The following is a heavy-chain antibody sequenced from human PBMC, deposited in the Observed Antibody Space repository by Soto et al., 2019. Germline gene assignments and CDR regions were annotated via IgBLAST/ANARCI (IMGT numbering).Heavy chain of an antibody. CDR2: IIPIFGTA. CDR3: ARVGGYYDILTGYYNFSWYFDY. J-gene: IGHJ4*02. D-gene: IGHD3-9*01. V-gene: IGHV1-69*06. CDR1: GGTFSSYA. Sequence: SVKVCCKASGGTFSSYAISWVRQAPGQGLEWMGGIIPIFGTANYAQKFQGRVTITADKSTSTAYMELSSLRSEDTAVYYCARVGGYYDILTGYYNFSWYFDYWGQGTLVTVSS.